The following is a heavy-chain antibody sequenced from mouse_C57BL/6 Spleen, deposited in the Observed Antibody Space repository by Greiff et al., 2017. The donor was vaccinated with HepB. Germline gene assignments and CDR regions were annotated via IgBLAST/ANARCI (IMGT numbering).Heavy chain of an antibody. J-gene: IGHJ4*01. CDR3: ARSGYGYAMDY. CDR2: IYPGDGDT. Sequence: VQLVESGPELVKPGASVKISCKASGYAFSSSWMNWVKQRPGKGLEWIGRIYPGDGDTNYNGKFKGKATLTADKSSSTAYMQLSSLTSEDSAVYFCARSGYGYAMDYWGQGTSVTVSS. CDR1: GYAFSSSW. V-gene: IGHV1-82*01. D-gene: IGHD2-10*02.